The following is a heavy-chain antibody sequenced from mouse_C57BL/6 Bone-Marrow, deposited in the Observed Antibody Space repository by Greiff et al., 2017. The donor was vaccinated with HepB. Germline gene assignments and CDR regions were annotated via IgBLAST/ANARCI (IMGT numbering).Heavy chain of an antibody. CDR3: ARITTVLAHYYAMDY. J-gene: IGHJ4*01. CDR2: IHPNSGST. CDR1: GHTFTSHW. Sequence: QVQLKQPGAELVKPGASVKLSCKASGHTFTSHWMHWVKQRPGQGLELIGMIHPNSGSTNYNEKFKSKATLTVDKSSSKTYMQLSSLTSEDSAVYYCARITTVLAHYYAMDYWGQGTAVTVSS. V-gene: IGHV1-64*01. D-gene: IGHD1-1*01.